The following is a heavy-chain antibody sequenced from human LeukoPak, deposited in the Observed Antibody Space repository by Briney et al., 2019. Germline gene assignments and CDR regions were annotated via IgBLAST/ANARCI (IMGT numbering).Heavy chain of an antibody. CDR2: ISYEGRNK. J-gene: IGHJ4*02. V-gene: IGHV3-30*18. CDR3: AKGGYSSTTTCTFFDY. Sequence: PGGSLRLSCAVSGFTFSSYGMHGVRQAPGKGLEWVAVISYEGRNKYYADSAKVRFTISRDNSKNTLYLQMNSLRAEDTAVYFCAKGGYSSTTTCTFFDYWGQGSLVTVSS. D-gene: IGHD2-2*01. CDR1: GFTFSSYG.